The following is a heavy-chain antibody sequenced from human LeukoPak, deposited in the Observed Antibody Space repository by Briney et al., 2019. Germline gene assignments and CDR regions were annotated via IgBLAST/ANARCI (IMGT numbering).Heavy chain of an antibody. V-gene: IGHV1-8*01. CDR1: GYTFTSYD. Sequence: GASVKVSCKASGYTFTSYDINWVRQATGQGLEWMGWMNPNSGNTGYAQKFQGRVTMTRNTSISTAYMELSSLRSEDTAVYYCARGGDLSYYYYYYMDVWGKGTTVTVSS. CDR2: MNPNSGNT. CDR3: ARGGDLSYYYYYYMDV. D-gene: IGHD2-21*02. J-gene: IGHJ6*03.